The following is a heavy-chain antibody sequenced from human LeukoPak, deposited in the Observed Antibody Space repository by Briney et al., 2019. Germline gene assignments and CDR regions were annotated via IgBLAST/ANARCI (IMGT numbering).Heavy chain of an antibody. D-gene: IGHD2-2*01. CDR1: GYTFNDYY. CDR3: ARANFLYCGSSTCLFDY. V-gene: IGHV1-2*02. CDR2: INPNDGDT. J-gene: IGHJ4*02. Sequence: RGPVKVSCKASGYTFNDYYMHWVRQAPGQGFGWMGWINPNDGDTNYAQKFQGRVTMTRDTSISTAHMEVSRLRSDDTAVYYCARANFLYCGSSTCLFDYWGQGTLVTVSS.